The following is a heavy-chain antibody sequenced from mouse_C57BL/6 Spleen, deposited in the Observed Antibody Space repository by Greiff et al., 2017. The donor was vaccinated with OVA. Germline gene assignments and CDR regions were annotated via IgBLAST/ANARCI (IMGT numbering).Heavy chain of an antibody. D-gene: IGHD2-13*01. J-gene: IGHJ2*01. Sequence: DVQLQESGPVLVKPGASVKMSCKASGYTFTDYYMNWVKQSHGQSLEWIGVINPYNGGTSYNQKFKGKATLTVDKSSSTAYMELNSLTSEDSAVYYCARGTTAEVYFDYWGQGTTLTVSS. CDR1: GYTFTDYY. CDR3: ARGTTAEVYFDY. CDR2: INPYNGGT. V-gene: IGHV1-19*01.